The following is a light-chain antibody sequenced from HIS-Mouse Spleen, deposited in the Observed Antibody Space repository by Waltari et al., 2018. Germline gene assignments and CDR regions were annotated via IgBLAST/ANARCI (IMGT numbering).Light chain of an antibody. V-gene: IGLV2-14*01. CDR1: SSDVGGYNY. CDR2: EVS. CDR3: SSYTSSSTVV. Sequence: QSALTQPASVSGSPGQSITISCTGTSSDVGGYNYVSWYQQHPGKAPKLIIYEVSNRPSGVSNRFSGSKSGNTAYLPISGLQAEDEADYYCSSYTSSSTVVFGGGTKLTVL. J-gene: IGLJ2*01.